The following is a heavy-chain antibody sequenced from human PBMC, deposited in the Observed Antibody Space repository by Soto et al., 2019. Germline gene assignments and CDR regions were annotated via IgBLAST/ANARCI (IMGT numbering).Heavy chain of an antibody. D-gene: IGHD4-17*01. V-gene: IGHV4-59*08. Sequence: SETLSLTCTVSGGSISSYYWSWIRQPPGKGLEWIGYIYYSGSTNYNPSLKSRVTISVDTSKNQFSLKLSSVTAADTAVYYCAALKGDYGRFDYFDYWGQGTQVTSPQ. CDR2: IYYSGST. CDR3: AALKGDYGRFDYFDY. CDR1: GGSISSYY. J-gene: IGHJ4*02.